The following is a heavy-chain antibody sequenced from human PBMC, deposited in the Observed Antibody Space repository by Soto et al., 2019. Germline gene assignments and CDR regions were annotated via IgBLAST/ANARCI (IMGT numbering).Heavy chain of an antibody. CDR2: IYQSGFT. V-gene: IGHV4-30-2*01. CDR1: GDSYSISTYS. Sequence: SETLSLTCNMSGDSYSISTYSWSWVRQPPGKALQWIGFIYQSGFTSYNPSLASRVSISLDRSNNQCSLKLKSVTAADTAVYFCAGMPYTSGLRFDPWGPGTLVTVS. J-gene: IGHJ5*02. D-gene: IGHD6-19*01. CDR3: AGMPYTSGLRFDP.